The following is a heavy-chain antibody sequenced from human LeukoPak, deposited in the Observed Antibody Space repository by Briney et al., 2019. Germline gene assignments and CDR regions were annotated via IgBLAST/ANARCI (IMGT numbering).Heavy chain of an antibody. D-gene: IGHD3-10*01. CDR2: INGGGTSM. Sequence: GGSLRLSCAASGFTFGHYEMNWVRQPPGKGLEWISYINGGGTSMFYADSVEGRFTVSRDNAKNSMYLQMDSLRAEDTAVYFCARVIGYYGSGRNYYFDCWGQGTLVTVSS. J-gene: IGHJ4*02. CDR1: GFTFGHYE. CDR3: ARVIGYYGSGRNYYFDC. V-gene: IGHV3-48*03.